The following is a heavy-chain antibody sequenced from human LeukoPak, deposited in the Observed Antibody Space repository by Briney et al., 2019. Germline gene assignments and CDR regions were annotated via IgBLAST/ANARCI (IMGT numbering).Heavy chain of an antibody. CDR3: ARVGPPPMVRGVPGGSNWFDP. CDR2: ISAYNGNT. Sequence: GASVKVSYKASGYTFTSYGISWVRQAPGQGLEWMGWISAYNGNTNYAQKLQGRVTMTTDTSTSTAYMELRSLRSDDTAVYYCARVGPPPMVRGVPGGSNWFDPWGQGTLVTVSS. CDR1: GYTFTSYG. D-gene: IGHD3-10*01. V-gene: IGHV1-18*01. J-gene: IGHJ5*02.